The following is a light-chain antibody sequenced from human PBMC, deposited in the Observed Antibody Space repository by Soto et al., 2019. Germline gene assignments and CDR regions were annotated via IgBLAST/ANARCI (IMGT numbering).Light chain of an antibody. Sequence: EIVLTQSPATLALSPGERATLSCRASRSVSRNYLAWYQQKPGQAPRLLIYDAFNRATGIPARFSGSGSGTDFTLTISSLEPEDFAVYYCQQRSNWPSGTFGQGTKVDI. V-gene: IGKV3-11*01. CDR2: DAF. CDR1: RSVSRNY. CDR3: QQRSNWPSGT. J-gene: IGKJ1*01.